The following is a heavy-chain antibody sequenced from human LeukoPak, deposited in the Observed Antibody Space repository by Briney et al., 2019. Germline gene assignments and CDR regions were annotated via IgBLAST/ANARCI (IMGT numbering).Heavy chain of an antibody. CDR3: ARDRREYYYGSGSYYNGRPLDY. Sequence: GGSLRLSCAASGFTFSNYEMNWVRQAPGKGLEWVSYISSSSSTIYYADSVKGRFTISRDNAKNSLYLQMNSLRDEDTAVYYCARDRREYYYGSGSYYNGRPLDYWGQGTLVTVSS. D-gene: IGHD3-10*01. CDR2: ISSSSSTI. J-gene: IGHJ4*02. V-gene: IGHV3-48*02. CDR1: GFTFSNYE.